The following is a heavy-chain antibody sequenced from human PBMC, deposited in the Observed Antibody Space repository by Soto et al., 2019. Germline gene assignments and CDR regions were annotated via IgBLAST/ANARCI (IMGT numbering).Heavy chain of an antibody. CDR1: GGSISSGGYS. CDR3: ASQYSSSWLFDY. V-gene: IGHV4-30-2*01. CDR2: IYHSGST. J-gene: IGHJ4*02. D-gene: IGHD6-13*01. Sequence: LSLTCAVSGGSISSGGYSWSWIRQPPGKGLEWIGYIYHSGSTYYNPSLKSRVTISVDRSKNQFSLKLSSVTAADTAVYYCASQYSSSWLFDYWGQGTLVTVSS.